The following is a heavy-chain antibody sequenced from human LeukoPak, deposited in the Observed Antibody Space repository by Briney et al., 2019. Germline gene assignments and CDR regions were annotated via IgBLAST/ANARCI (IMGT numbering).Heavy chain of an antibody. CDR3: ARKFLGSRGYYFDY. CDR1: GYTFTSFD. Sequence: GASVKVSCKASGYTFTSFDINWVRQATGRGLEWMGWMNPNTGNTGYAQKFRGRVTMTRNTSIRTAYMELSSLSSEDTAVYYCARKFLGSRGYYFDYWGQGTLVTVSS. V-gene: IGHV1-8*01. CDR2: MNPNTGNT. D-gene: IGHD3-10*01. J-gene: IGHJ4*02.